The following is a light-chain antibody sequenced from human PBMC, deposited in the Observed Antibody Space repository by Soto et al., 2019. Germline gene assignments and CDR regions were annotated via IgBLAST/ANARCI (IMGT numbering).Light chain of an antibody. CDR3: SSHTTSNTRV. V-gene: IGLV2-14*03. CDR2: EVS. J-gene: IGLJ1*01. Sequence: SVLSQPASVCGSPGQSIAISCTGTSSDVGAYDFVSWYQQHPDKAPKLLIYEVSNRPSGVSDRFSGSKSVNTATLTISGLQAEDEADYYCSSHTTSNTRVFGTGTKVTVL. CDR1: SSDVGAYDF.